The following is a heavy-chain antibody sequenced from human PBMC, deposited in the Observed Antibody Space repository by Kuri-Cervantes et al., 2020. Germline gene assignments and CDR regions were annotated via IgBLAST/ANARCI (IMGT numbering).Heavy chain of an antibody. J-gene: IGHJ4*02. Sequence: GGSLRLSCAASGFTFDDYAMHWVRQAPGKGLEWVSGISWNSGSIGYADSVKGRLTISRDNAKNSLYLQVNSLRAEDMTVYYCVRGSGYSSGRYPRTHDYWGQGTLVTVSS. CDR3: VRGSGYSSGRYPRTHDY. CDR1: GFTFDDYA. V-gene: IGHV3-9*03. CDR2: ISWNSGSI. D-gene: IGHD6-19*01.